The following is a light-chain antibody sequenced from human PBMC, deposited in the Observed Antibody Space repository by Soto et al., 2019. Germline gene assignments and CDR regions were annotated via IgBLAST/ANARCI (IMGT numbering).Light chain of an antibody. V-gene: IGKV3-20*01. Sequence: EIVLTQSPGTLSLSLGERATLSCRASQSVPNNFLAWYQQKPGQAPRLRIYVASSRATGIPDRFSGSGSGKDFTLTISRLEPDDSAVYHCQLYGRPPGTFGQGTKVEL. CDR3: QLYGRPPGT. CDR1: QSVPNNF. CDR2: VAS. J-gene: IGKJ1*01.